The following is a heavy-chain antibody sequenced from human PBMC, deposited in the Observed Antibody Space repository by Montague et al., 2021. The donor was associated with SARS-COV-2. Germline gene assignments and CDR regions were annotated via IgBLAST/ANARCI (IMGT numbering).Heavy chain of an antibody. V-gene: IGHV4-39*02. J-gene: IGHJ4*02. CDR2: VHYSGGS. Sequence: SETLSLTCSVSGVSISSSGYYWGWVRQPPGKGLEWIGSVHYSGGSNYNPSLESRVTMSVDTSKSSFSLRLRSVTGADKAVYYCGRGINNWWAVGHWGQGILVTVSS. CDR3: GRGINNWWAVGH. CDR1: GVSISSSGYY. D-gene: IGHD2-15*01.